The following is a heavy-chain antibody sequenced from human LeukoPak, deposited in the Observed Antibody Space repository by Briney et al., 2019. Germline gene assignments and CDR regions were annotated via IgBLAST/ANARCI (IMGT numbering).Heavy chain of an antibody. Sequence: SETLSLTCTVSGGSISSYYWSWIRQPAGKGLEWIGRIYTSGSTNYNPSLKSRVTMSVDTSKNQFSLKLSSVTAADAAVYYCARGVYYYDSSGYYPDAFDIWGQGTMVTVSS. CDR2: IYTSGST. V-gene: IGHV4-4*07. J-gene: IGHJ3*02. CDR1: GGSISSYY. CDR3: ARGVYYYDSSGYYPDAFDI. D-gene: IGHD3-22*01.